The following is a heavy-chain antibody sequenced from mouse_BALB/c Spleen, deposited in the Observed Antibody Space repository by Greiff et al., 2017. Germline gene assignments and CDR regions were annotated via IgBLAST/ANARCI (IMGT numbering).Heavy chain of an antibody. V-gene: IGHV5-6-3*01. J-gene: IGHJ2*01. CDR2: INSNGGST. CDR1: GFTFSSYG. CDR3: ARDRGGYFDY. Sequence: EVQLVESGGGLVQPGGSLKLSCAASGFTFSSYGMSWVRQTPDKRLELVATINSNGGSTYYPDSVKGRFTISRDNAKNTLYLQMSSLKSEDTAMYYCARDRGGYFDYWGQGTTLTVSS. D-gene: IGHD3-1*01.